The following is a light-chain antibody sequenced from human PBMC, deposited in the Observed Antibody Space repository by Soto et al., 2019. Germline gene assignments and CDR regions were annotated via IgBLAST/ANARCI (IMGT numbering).Light chain of an antibody. CDR2: WAS. Sequence: DIVMTQSPDSLAVSLGERATINCKSSQTVLRSSNNKNHLAWYQQKPEQPPKMLISWASTRESGVPDRFSGSGSGTDFTLPISSLQAEDVAVYYCQHYYTVPVTFGQGTRLEIK. CDR3: QHYYTVPVT. V-gene: IGKV4-1*01. J-gene: IGKJ5*01. CDR1: QTVLRSSNNKNH.